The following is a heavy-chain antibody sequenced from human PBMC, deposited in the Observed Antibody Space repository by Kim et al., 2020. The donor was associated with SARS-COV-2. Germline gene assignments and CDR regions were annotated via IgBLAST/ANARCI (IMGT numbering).Heavy chain of an antibody. D-gene: IGHD3-10*01. Sequence: GGSLRLSCAASGFTFSSYEMNWVRQAPGKGLEWVSYISSSGSTIYYADSVKGRFTISRDNAKNSVYLQMNSLRAEDTAVYYCARVGVGQYDYYNGVDVWGQGTTVTVSS. CDR3: ARVGVGQYDYYNGVDV. V-gene: IGHV3-48*03. CDR2: ISSSGSTI. J-gene: IGHJ6*02. CDR1: GFTFSSYE.